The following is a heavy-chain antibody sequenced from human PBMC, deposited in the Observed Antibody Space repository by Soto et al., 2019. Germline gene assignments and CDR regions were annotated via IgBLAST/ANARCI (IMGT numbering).Heavy chain of an antibody. V-gene: IGHV3-23*01. CDR3: AKGSTMIVVVIHFDY. CDR2: ISGSGGST. Sequence: GGSLRLSCAASGFTFSSYAMSWVRHAPGKGLEWVSAISGSGGSTYYADSVKGRFTISRDNSKNTLYLQMNSLRAEDTAVYYCAKGSTMIVVVIHFDYWGQGTLVTVSS. CDR1: GFTFSSYA. D-gene: IGHD3-22*01. J-gene: IGHJ4*02.